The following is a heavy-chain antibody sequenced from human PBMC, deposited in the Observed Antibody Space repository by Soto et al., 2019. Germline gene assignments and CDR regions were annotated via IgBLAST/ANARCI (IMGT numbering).Heavy chain of an antibody. CDR2: IIPIFGTA. Sequence: ASVKVSCKASGGTFSSYAISWVRQAPGQGLEWMGGIIPIFGTANYAQKFQGRVTITADESTSTAYMELSSLRSEDTAVYYCARPLTLHSSGYYYPFDYWGQGTLVTVSS. J-gene: IGHJ4*02. V-gene: IGHV1-69*13. CDR3: ARPLTLHSSGYYYPFDY. CDR1: GGTFSSYA. D-gene: IGHD3-22*01.